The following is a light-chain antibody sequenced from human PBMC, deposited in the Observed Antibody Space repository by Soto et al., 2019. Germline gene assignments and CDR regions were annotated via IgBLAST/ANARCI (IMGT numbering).Light chain of an antibody. CDR2: AAS. CDR1: LSVASNY. V-gene: IGKV3-20*01. Sequence: EIVLTQSPGTLPLSPGERATLSCRASLSVASNYVAWYQQKPGQAPRRLIYAASGRATGIPDRFSGSGSGTDFTLTISRLEPEDFAVYYCQQYGSAPWTFGQGTKLEIK. CDR3: QQYGSAPWT. J-gene: IGKJ1*01.